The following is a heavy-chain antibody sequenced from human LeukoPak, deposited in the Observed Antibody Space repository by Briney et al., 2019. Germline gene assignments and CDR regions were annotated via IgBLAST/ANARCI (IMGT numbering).Heavy chain of an antibody. J-gene: IGHJ4*02. V-gene: IGHV3-21*04. Sequence: GGSLRLSCAASGFTFSSYSMNWVRQAPGKGLEWVSSISSSSSYIYYADSVKGRFTISRDNSKNTLYLQMNSLRAEDTAVYYCAKTRPLDSSSWSHGDYWGQGTLVTVSS. CDR3: AKTRPLDSSSWSHGDY. CDR2: ISSSSSYI. CDR1: GFTFSSYS. D-gene: IGHD6-13*01.